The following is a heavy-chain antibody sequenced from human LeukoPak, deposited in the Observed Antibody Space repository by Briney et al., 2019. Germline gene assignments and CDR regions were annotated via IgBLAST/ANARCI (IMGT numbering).Heavy chain of an antibody. CDR3: ARERPIAAAGFYDAFDI. Sequence: SETLSLTCTVSGVSISSSSYYWGWIRQPPGKGLEWIVSIYYSGSTYYNPSLKSRVTISVDTSKNQFSLKLSSVTAADTAVYYCARERPIAAAGFYDAFDIWGQGTMVTVSS. V-gene: IGHV4-39*07. D-gene: IGHD6-13*01. CDR2: IYYSGST. CDR1: GVSISSSSYY. J-gene: IGHJ3*02.